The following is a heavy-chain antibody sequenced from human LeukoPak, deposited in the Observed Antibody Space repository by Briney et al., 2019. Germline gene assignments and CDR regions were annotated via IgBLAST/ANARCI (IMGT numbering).Heavy chain of an antibody. V-gene: IGHV3-66*01. Sequence: GGSLRLCCAASGFTVSSNYMSWVRQAPGKGLEWVSLIYSGGNTYYADSVKGRFTISRDNSKNTLYLQMNNLRAEDTAVYYCARGGLGYYDSTGYYWEADYFDYWGQGTLVTVSS. CDR2: IYSGGNT. CDR3: ARGGLGYYDSTGYYWEADYFDY. D-gene: IGHD3-22*01. CDR1: GFTVSSNY. J-gene: IGHJ4*02.